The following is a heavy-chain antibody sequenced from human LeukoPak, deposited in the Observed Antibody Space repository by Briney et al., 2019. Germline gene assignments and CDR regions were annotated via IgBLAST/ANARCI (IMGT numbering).Heavy chain of an antibody. CDR2: IWSDGINK. D-gene: IGHD3-10*01. V-gene: IGHV3-33*01. CDR1: GFTFSSYG. CDR3: ATRNFDDSGTYALGY. Sequence: PGGSLRLSCAASGFTFSSYGMHWVRQAPGKGLEWVAVIWSDGINKYYADSVKGRFTISRDNSKNTLYLQMNSLRAEDTAVYSCATRNFDDSGTYALGYWGQGTLVTVFS. J-gene: IGHJ4*02.